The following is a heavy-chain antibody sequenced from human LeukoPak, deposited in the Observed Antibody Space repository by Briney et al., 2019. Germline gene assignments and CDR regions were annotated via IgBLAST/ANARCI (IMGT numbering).Heavy chain of an antibody. CDR2: ISGTGGST. CDR3: ARVVGSSWFQSRYYYMDV. D-gene: IGHD6-13*01. V-gene: IGHV3-23*01. Sequence: GGSLRLSCAASGFTFSTYAMTWVRQAPGKGLEWVSLISGTGGSTYYADSVKGRFTISRDNSKNTLYLQMNSLRAEDTAVYYCARVVGSSWFQSRYYYMDVWGKGTTVTISS. J-gene: IGHJ6*03. CDR1: GFTFSTYA.